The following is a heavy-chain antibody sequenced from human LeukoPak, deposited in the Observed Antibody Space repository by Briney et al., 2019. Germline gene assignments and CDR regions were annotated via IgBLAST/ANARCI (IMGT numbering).Heavy chain of an antibody. CDR1: GFTFSTYG. Sequence: GGSLRLSCAASGFTFSTYGMHWVRQAPGKGLEWVAFIRYDGRNKYYADSVKGRFTISRDNSKNTLCLQMNSLRAEDTAVYYCARELGGGSRYYYYYMDVWGKGTTVTVS. V-gene: IGHV3-30*02. CDR2: IRYDGRNK. J-gene: IGHJ6*03. D-gene: IGHD1-26*01. CDR3: ARELGGGSRYYYYYMDV.